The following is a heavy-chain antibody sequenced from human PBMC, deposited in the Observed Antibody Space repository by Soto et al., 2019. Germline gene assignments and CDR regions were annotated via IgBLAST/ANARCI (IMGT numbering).Heavy chain of an antibody. J-gene: IGHJ4*02. V-gene: IGHV3-30*18. CDR1: GFTFSLYG. Sequence: QVQLLESGGGVVQPGRSLKLSCTTSGFTFSLYGMHWVRQAPGKGLEWVAVISFDGKNRYYADSVKGRFTISRDNSKTTLFLQMSNLRADDTAVYFCAKGAQAAAVLDHWGQGALVTVAS. D-gene: IGHD6-25*01. CDR2: ISFDGKNR. CDR3: AKGAQAAAVLDH.